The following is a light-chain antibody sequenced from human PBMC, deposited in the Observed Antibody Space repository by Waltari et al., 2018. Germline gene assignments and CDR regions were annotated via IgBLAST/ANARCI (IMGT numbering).Light chain of an antibody. CDR2: EVI. CDR1: TSDVGNYDL. J-gene: IGLJ1*01. CDR3: CSYAGLGTYV. Sequence: QSALTQPASVSGTPGQSITISCTGTTSDVGNYDLVSWYQQHPGKAPKPLLCEVIKRHAWCSSRFSGAKSGNTASLTISGLQAEDEADYYCCSYAGLGTYVFGSGTKVTVL. V-gene: IGLV2-23*02.